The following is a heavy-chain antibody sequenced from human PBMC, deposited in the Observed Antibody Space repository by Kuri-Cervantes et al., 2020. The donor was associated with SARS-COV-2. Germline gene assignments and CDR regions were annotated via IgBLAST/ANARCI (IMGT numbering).Heavy chain of an antibody. CDR1: GGSFSGYY. CDR2: INHSGST. D-gene: IGHD5-24*01. CDR3: ARVDGYTLGFGY. V-gene: IGHV4-34*01. Sequence: GSLRLSCAVYGGSFSGYYWSWIRQPPGKGLEWIGEINHSGSTNYNPSLKSRVTISVDTSKNQFSLKLSSVTAANTAVYYCARVDGYTLGFGYWGQGTLVTVSS. J-gene: IGHJ4*02.